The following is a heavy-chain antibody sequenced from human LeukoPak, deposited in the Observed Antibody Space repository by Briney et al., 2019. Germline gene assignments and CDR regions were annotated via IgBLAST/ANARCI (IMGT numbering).Heavy chain of an antibody. Sequence: GGSPRLSCAASGFTFINYAMSWVRQAPGKGLEWVSAITSGGRTYYADSVKGRFTISRDNSKNTLFLQMNSLRAEDTAVYYCAASGIAVVLFDYWGQGTPVTVSS. J-gene: IGHJ4*02. CDR3: AASGIAVVLFDY. D-gene: IGHD6-19*01. V-gene: IGHV3-23*01. CDR2: ITSGGRT. CDR1: GFTFINYA.